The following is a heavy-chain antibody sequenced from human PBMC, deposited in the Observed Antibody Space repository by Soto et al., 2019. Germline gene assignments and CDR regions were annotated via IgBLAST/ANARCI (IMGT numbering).Heavy chain of an antibody. CDR1: GGTFSSYA. CDR2: IIPIFGTA. CDR3: ARLNHVPAAAKGY. V-gene: IGHV1-69*13. Sequence: ASVKVSCKASGGTFSSYAISWVRQAPGQGLEWMGGIIPIFGTANYAQKFQGRVTITADESTSTAYMELSSLRSEDTAVYYCARLNHVPAAAKGYWGQGTLVTVSS. D-gene: IGHD2-2*01. J-gene: IGHJ4*02.